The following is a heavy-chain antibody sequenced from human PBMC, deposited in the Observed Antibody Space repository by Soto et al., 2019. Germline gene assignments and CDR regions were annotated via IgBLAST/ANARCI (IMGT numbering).Heavy chain of an antibody. V-gene: IGHV4-39*01. Sequence: SETLSLTCTVSGGSISSSSYYWGWIRQPPGKGLEWIGSIYYSGSTYYNPSLKSRVTISVDTSKNRFSLKLSSVTAADTAVYYCARINRPRSESGYEYRIEKFDYWGQGTLVTVSS. CDR1: GGSISSSSYY. CDR3: ARINRPRSESGYEYRIEKFDY. CDR2: IYYSGST. J-gene: IGHJ4*02. D-gene: IGHD5-12*01.